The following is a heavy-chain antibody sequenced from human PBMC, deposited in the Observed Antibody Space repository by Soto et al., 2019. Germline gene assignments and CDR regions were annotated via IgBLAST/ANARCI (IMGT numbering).Heavy chain of an antibody. CDR1: GYTFIGYY. CDR3: GRDGVGATPLGWFDP. Sequence: HVQLVQSGAEVKKPGASVKVSCKASGYTFIGYYIHWVRQAPGQGLEWMGRINPRSGDTTYAQKFQGRLTMTRDTSISTAYMELSSLRSDDTAVYYCGRDGVGATPLGWFDPWGHGSLDTVSS. CDR2: INPRSGDT. J-gene: IGHJ5*02. V-gene: IGHV1-2*06. D-gene: IGHD1-26*01.